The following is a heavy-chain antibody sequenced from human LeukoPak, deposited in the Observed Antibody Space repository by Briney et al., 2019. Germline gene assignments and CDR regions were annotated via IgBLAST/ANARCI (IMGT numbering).Heavy chain of an antibody. J-gene: IGHJ4*02. V-gene: IGHV3-11*01. D-gene: IGHD6-13*01. CDR1: GFTFSDYY. CDR3: ARDRDSSSWYYFDY. CDR2: ISSSGSTI. Sequence: GGSLRLSCAASGFTFSDYYMSWIRQAPGKGLEWVSYISSSGSTIYYADSVKGRFTISRDNAKNSLYLQMNSLRAEDTAAYYCARDRDSSSWYYFDYWGQGTLVTVSS.